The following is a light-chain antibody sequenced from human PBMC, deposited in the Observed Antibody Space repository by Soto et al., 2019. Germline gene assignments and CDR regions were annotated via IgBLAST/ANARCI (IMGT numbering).Light chain of an antibody. CDR1: KIGSKN. CDR2: RDF. CDR3: QVWDSSAV. J-gene: IGLJ1*01. Sequence: SYALTQPLSVSVALGQTARITCGGNKIGSKNVQWYQQKPGQAPVLVIYRDFNRPSGIPERFSGSNSGNTATLTISRAQAGDEADYYSQVWDSSAVFGTGTKVTVL. V-gene: IGLV3-9*01.